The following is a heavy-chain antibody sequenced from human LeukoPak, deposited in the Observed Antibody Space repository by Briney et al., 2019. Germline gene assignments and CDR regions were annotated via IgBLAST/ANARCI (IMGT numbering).Heavy chain of an antibody. CDR2: ITSSSTYI. D-gene: IGHD6-13*01. CDR1: GFTFSSYS. CDR3: ARASAAAGGEYYMDV. V-gene: IGHV3-21*01. J-gene: IGHJ6*03. Sequence: GGSLRLSCAASGFTFSSYSMNWVRQAPGKGLEWVSSITSSSTYIYSADSVKGRFTISRDNAKNSLSLQMNSLRAEDTAVYYCARASAAAGGEYYMDVWGKGTTVTVSS.